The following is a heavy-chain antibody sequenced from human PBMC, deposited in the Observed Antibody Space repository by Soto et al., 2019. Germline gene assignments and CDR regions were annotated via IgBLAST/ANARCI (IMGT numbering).Heavy chain of an antibody. V-gene: IGHV4-38-2*02. CDR2: IYHSGST. Sequence: XETLSLTCAVSGYSIRSGYYWCWTRQPPGKGLEWIGSIYHSGSTYYNPSLKSRVTISVDTSKNQISLKLSSVTAADTAVYYCARDVDYDTNGYDYFDYWGQGTLVTVSS. CDR1: GYSIRSGYY. CDR3: ARDVDYDTNGYDYFDY. J-gene: IGHJ4*02. D-gene: IGHD3-22*01.